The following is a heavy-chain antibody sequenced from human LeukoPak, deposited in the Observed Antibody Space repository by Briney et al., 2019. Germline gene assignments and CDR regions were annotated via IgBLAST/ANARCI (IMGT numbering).Heavy chain of an antibody. J-gene: IGHJ6*03. CDR2: IYTSGST. CDR3: AIRSSSSPASDYYYYMDV. CDR1: GGTISSYY. Sequence: SETLSLTCTVSGGTISSYYWSWIRQPPGKGLEWIGYIYTSGSTNYNPSLKSRVTISVDTSKNQFSLKLSSVTAADTAVYYCAIRSSSSPASDYYYYMDVWGKGTTVTVSS. V-gene: IGHV4-4*09. D-gene: IGHD6-13*01.